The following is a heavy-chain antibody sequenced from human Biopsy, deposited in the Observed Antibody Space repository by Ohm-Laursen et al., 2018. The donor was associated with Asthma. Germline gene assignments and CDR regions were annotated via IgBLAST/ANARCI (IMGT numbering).Heavy chain of an antibody. V-gene: IGHV1-18*01. D-gene: IGHD3-10*01. J-gene: IGHJ6*02. Sequence: SVKVSCNTSGYTLNSAGITWARQAPGQGLEWMGWISVYNGNTKVAQKLQDRVTMITDTSTSTAYMELRSLRSDDTAVYFCARAVDYSHYYGIDVWGQGTTVTVS. CDR2: ISVYNGNT. CDR1: GYTLNSAG. CDR3: ARAVDYSHYYGIDV.